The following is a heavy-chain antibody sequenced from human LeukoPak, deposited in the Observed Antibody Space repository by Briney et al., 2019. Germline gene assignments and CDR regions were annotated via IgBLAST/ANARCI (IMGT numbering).Heavy chain of an antibody. CDR3: ARAHWDYDSSGPLSY. D-gene: IGHD3-22*01. CDR1: GYTFTSYY. Sequence: ASVKVSCKASGYTFTSYYMHWVRQAPGQGLEWMGIINPSGGSTSYAQKFQGRVTMTRDTSTSTVYMELSSLRSEDTAVYYCARAHWDYDSSGPLSYWGQGTLVTVSS. V-gene: IGHV1-46*01. J-gene: IGHJ4*02. CDR2: INPSGGST.